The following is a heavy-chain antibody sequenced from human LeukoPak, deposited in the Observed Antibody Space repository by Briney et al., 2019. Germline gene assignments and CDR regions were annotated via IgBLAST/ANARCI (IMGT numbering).Heavy chain of an antibody. CDR2: IYYTGST. Sequence: SETLSLTCTVSGGAISTYYWSWIRQTPGMGLEWIGYIYYTGSTNYNPSLKSRVTISVDASKNQFSLKMSSMTAADTAVYYCASYYDTDDAFDIWGQGTMVTVSS. CDR1: GGAISTYY. J-gene: IGHJ3*02. D-gene: IGHD3-22*01. V-gene: IGHV4-59*08. CDR3: ASYYDTDDAFDI.